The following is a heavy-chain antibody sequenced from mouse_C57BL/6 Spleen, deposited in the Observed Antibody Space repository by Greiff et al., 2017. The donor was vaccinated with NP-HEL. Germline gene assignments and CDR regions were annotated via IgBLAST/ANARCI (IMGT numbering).Heavy chain of an antibody. D-gene: IGHD2-4*01. CDR2: IYPRSGNT. CDR1: GYTFTSYG. J-gene: IGHJ4*01. CDR3: ARGGYDYGSYAMDY. V-gene: IGHV1-81*01. Sequence: QVQLQQSGAELARPGASVKLSCKASGYTFTSYGISWVKQRTGQGLEWIGEIYPRSGNTYYNEKFKGKATLTADKSSSTAYMELRSLTSEDSAVYFCARGGYDYGSYAMDYWGQGTSVTVSS.